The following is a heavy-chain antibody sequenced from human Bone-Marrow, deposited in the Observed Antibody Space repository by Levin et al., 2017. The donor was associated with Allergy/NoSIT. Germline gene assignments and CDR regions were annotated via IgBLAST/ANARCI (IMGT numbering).Heavy chain of an antibody. CDR3: ARHGGVGAPGPTIDV. V-gene: IGHV4-39*01. CDR1: GGSISSTNFY. CDR2: IYYSGST. Sequence: SETLTLTCSVSGGSISSTNFYWTWVRQPPGMGLEWIGNIYYSGSTTCSPSLRSRVTMSVDTSNNQFSLRLSSVTAADTAVYYCARHGGVGAPGPTIDVWGQGTTVTVSS. J-gene: IGHJ6*02. D-gene: IGHD1-26*01.